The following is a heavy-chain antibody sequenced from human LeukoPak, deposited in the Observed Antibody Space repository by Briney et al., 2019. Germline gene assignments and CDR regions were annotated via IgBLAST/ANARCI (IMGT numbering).Heavy chain of an antibody. J-gene: IGHJ4*02. D-gene: IGHD3-3*01. Sequence: GGSLRLSCAASGFIFDDYTMHWVRQAPGKGLEWVSLINWDGCSTYYADSVRGRFTISRYNSKNSLYLQMNSLRTEDTALYSCAKGNYYSFWSGYFDYWGQGTLVTVSS. CDR3: AKGNYYSFWSGYFDY. CDR2: INWDGCST. V-gene: IGHV3-43*01. CDR1: GFIFDDYT.